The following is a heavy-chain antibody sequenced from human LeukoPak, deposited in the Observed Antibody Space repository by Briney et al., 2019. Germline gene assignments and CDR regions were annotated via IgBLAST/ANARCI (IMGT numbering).Heavy chain of an antibody. CDR1: GGSFSGYY. CDR2: INHSGST. Sequence: SETLSLTCAVYGGSFSGYYWSWIRQPPGKGLEWIGEINHSGSTNYNPSLKSRVTISVDTSKNQFSLKLSSVTAADTAVYYCARGQTIVDATGDFWGQGTLVTVSS. J-gene: IGHJ4*02. CDR3: ARGQTIVDATGDF. D-gene: IGHD1-26*01. V-gene: IGHV4-34*01.